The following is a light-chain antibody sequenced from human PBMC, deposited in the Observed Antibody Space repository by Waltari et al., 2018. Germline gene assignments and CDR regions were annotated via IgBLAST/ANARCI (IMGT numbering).Light chain of an antibody. CDR2: GAS. CDR3: QHYVRLPVA. V-gene: IGKV3-20*01. J-gene: IGKJ1*01. Sequence: EIVLTQSPGTLSLSPGERAPLPCRASQSVGRTLAWYQQKPGQAPRLLIYGASNRATGTPDRFSGSGSGTDFSLTISRLDPADFAVYYCQHYVRLPVAFGQGTTVEIK. CDR1: QSVGRT.